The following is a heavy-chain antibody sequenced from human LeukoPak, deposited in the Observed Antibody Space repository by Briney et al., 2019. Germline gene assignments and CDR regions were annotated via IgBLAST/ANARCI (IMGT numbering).Heavy chain of an antibody. CDR1: GFTFDNYA. CDR2: ISWNGGSI. J-gene: IGHJ4*02. V-gene: IGHV3-9*01. CDR3: ARATHYYESSGYDY. D-gene: IGHD3-22*01. Sequence: LRLSCAASGFTFDNYAMHWVRQAPGKGLEWVSGISWNGGSIGYADSVKGRFTISRDNAKNSLYLQMNSLRAEDTALYYCARATHYYESSGYDYWGQGTLVTVSS.